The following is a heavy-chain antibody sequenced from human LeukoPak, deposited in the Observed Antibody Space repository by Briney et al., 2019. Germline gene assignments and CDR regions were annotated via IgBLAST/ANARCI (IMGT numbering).Heavy chain of an antibody. J-gene: IGHJ4*02. CDR2: INPNSGGT. CDR3: AGDSRVTIFGVAPGDY. D-gene: IGHD3-3*01. CDR1: GYTFTGYY. V-gene: IGHV1-2*02. Sequence: GASVKVSCKASGYTFTGYYMHWVRQAPGQGLEWMGWINPNSGGTNYAQKFQGRVTMTRDTSISTAYMELSRLRSDDTAVYYCAGDSRVTIFGVAPGDYWGQGTLVTVSS.